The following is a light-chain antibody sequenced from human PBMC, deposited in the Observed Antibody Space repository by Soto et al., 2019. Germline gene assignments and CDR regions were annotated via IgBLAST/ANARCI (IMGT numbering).Light chain of an antibody. Sequence: QSVLTQPAPVSGSPGQSITISCTGTSSDVGGYNYVSWYQQHPGKAPKLIIYDVSNRPSGVSNRFSGSKSGNTASLTISGLQAEDEADYYCSSYTSSSTYVFGTGTKLTVL. CDR3: SSYTSSSTYV. V-gene: IGLV2-14*01. J-gene: IGLJ1*01. CDR2: DVS. CDR1: SSDVGGYNY.